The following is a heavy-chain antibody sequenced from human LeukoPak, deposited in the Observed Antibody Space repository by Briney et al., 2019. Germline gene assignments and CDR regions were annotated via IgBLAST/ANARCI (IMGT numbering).Heavy chain of an antibody. D-gene: IGHD2-15*01. CDR3: ARPTYCSGGSCYSAPYNY. J-gene: IGHJ4*02. CDR2: ISAYNGNT. Sequence: GASVKVSCKASGYTFTSYGISWVRQAPGQGLEWMGWISAYNGNTNYAQKLQGRVTMTTDTSTSTAYMELRSLRSDDTAVYYCARPTYCSGGSCYSAPYNYWGQGTLVTVSS. V-gene: IGHV1-18*01. CDR1: GYTFTSYG.